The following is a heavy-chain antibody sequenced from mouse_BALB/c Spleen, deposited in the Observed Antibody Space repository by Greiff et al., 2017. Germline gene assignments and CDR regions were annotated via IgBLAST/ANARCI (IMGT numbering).Heavy chain of an antibody. D-gene: IGHD2-1*01. CDR1: GFTFSSYA. Sequence: EVKLVESGGGFVKPGGSLKLSCAASGFTFSSYAMSWVRQTPEKRLEWVASISSGGSTYYPDSVKGRFTISRDNARNILYLQMSSLRSEDTAMYYCARGYGNYFAYWGQGTLVTVSA. J-gene: IGHJ3*01. V-gene: IGHV5-6-5*01. CDR2: ISSGGST. CDR3: ARGYGNYFAY.